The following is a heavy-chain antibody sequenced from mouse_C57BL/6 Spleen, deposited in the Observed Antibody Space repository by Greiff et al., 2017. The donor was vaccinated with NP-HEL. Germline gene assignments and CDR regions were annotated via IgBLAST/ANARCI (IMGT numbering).Heavy chain of an antibody. V-gene: IGHV1-64*01. CDR2: IHPNSGST. J-gene: IGHJ2*01. CDR1: GYTFTSYW. CDR3: APTTGEKNY. D-gene: IGHD1-1*01. Sequence: QVQLKQSGAELVKPGASVKLSCKASGYTFTSYWMHWVKQRPGQGLEWIGMIHPNSGSTNYNEKFKSKATLTVDKSSSTAYMQLSSLTSEDSAVYYCAPTTGEKNYWGQGTTLTVSS.